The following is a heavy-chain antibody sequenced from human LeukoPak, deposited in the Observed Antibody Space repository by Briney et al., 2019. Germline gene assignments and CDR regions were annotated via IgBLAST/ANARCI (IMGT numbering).Heavy chain of an antibody. D-gene: IGHD3-16*01. Sequence: PSETLSLTCTVSGSSISSYYWSWIRQPPGKGLEWIGYIYYSGSTNYNPSLKSRVTISVDTSKNQFSLKLSSVTAADTAVYYCARGSYGGASSGMDVWGQGTTVTVSS. CDR1: GSSISSYY. CDR2: IYYSGST. CDR3: ARGSYGGASSGMDV. J-gene: IGHJ6*02. V-gene: IGHV4-59*12.